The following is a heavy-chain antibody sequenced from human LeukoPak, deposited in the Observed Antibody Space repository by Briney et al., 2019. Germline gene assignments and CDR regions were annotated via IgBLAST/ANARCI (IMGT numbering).Heavy chain of an antibody. CDR2: ISAYNGNT. CDR1: GYTFTSYG. CDR3: ARVDSSSWSPPFDP. D-gene: IGHD6-13*01. Sequence: ASVKVSCKASGYTFTSYGISWVRQAPGRGLEWMGWISAYNGNTNYAQKLQGRVTMTTDTSTSAAYMELRSLRSDDTAVYYCARVDSSSWSPPFDPWGQGTLVTVSS. J-gene: IGHJ5*02. V-gene: IGHV1-18*01.